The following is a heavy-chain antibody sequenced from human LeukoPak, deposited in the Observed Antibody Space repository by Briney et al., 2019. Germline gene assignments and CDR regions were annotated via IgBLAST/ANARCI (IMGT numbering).Heavy chain of an antibody. J-gene: IGHJ4*02. Sequence: GGSLRLSCAASRFTFSSYDMHWVRQATGKGLEWVSAIGTTGDTYYPGSVKGRFTISRENAKNSLYLQMNSLRAGDTAVYYCARDAYYSGSGIYSKWGQGTLVTVSS. V-gene: IGHV3-13*01. CDR1: RFTFSSYD. CDR3: ARDAYYSGSGIYSK. D-gene: IGHD3-10*01. CDR2: IGTTGDT.